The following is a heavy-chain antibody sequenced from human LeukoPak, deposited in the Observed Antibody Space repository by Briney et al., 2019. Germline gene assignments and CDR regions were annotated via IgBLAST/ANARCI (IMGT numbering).Heavy chain of an antibody. CDR3: AIERGYYDTSDYHFRGPYY. CDR2: ITPIFGTA. CDR1: GDTFSRYA. J-gene: IGHJ4*02. V-gene: IGHV1-69*01. D-gene: IGHD3-22*01. Sequence: ASVKVSCKASGDTFSRYAINWVRQAPGHGLEGMGGITPIFGTANYAQKFQGRVTITADESTSTAYMELSSLRSEDTADYYCAIERGYYDTSDYHFRGPYYWGQGTLVTVSS.